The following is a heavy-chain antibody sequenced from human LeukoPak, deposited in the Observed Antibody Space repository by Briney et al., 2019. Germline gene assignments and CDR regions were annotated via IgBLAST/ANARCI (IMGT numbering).Heavy chain of an antibody. CDR2: INHSGST. D-gene: IGHD3-3*01. Sequence: SETLSLTCAVYGGSFSGYYWSWIRQPPGKGLEWIGEINHSGSTNYNPSLKSRVTISVDTSKNQFSLKLSSVTAADTAVYYCARGRVVLRFLEWLESGYGMDVWGQGTTVTVSS. CDR3: ARGRVVLRFLEWLESGYGMDV. V-gene: IGHV4-34*01. J-gene: IGHJ6*02. CDR1: GGSFSGYY.